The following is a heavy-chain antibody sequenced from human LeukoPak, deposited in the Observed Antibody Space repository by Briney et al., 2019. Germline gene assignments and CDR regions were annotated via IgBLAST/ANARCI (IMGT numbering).Heavy chain of an antibody. CDR2: VKSKTDGGAT. Sequence: GGSLRLSCAASGFTFRNAWMTWVRQAPGKGLEWVGRVKSKTDGGATDYAAAVKGGFTLSRDDSKDTVYLEMNRLKTEDTGVYYCATDLVPDPFAGVDTFNIWGQGIRVTVSS. V-gene: IGHV3-15*01. D-gene: IGHD2-8*01. J-gene: IGHJ3*02. CDR1: GFTFRNAW. CDR3: ATDLVPDPFAGVDTFNI.